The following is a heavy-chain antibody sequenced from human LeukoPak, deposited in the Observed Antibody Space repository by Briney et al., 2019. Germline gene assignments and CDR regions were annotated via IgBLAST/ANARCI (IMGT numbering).Heavy chain of an antibody. CDR3: ARDLYDILTGYDAFDI. V-gene: IGHV4-61*08. Sequence: TSETLSLTCTVSGGSISSGDYYWSWIRQPPGKGLEWIGYIYYSGSTNYNPSLKSRVTISVDTSKNQFSLKLSSVTAADTAVYYCARDLYDILTGYDAFDIWGQGTMVTVSS. CDR2: IYYSGST. CDR1: GGSISSGDYY. D-gene: IGHD3-9*01. J-gene: IGHJ3*02.